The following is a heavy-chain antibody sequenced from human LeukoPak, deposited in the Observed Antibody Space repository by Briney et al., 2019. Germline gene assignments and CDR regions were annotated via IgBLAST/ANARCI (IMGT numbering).Heavy chain of an antibody. CDR3: ARHLQTTYVGATLDY. Sequence: TSETLSLTCAVSGYSISSGYYWGWIRQPPGKGLEWIGSIYHSGSTYYNPSLKSRVTISVDTSKNQFSLKLSSVPAADTAVYYCARHLQTTYVGATLDYWGQGTLVTVSS. CDR2: IYHSGST. V-gene: IGHV4-38-2*01. J-gene: IGHJ4*02. CDR1: GYSISSGYY. D-gene: IGHD1-26*01.